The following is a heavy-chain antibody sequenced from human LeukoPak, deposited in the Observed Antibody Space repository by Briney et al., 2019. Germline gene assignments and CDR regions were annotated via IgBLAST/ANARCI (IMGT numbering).Heavy chain of an antibody. CDR2: IIPILGIA. Sequence: ASVKVSCKASGGTLSSYAISWVRQAPGQGLEWMGRIIPILGIANYAQKFQGRVTITADESTSTAYMELSSLRSEDTAVYYCARDSGYRPVYAIDYYYYMDVWGKGTTVTVSS. V-gene: IGHV1-69*04. CDR3: ARDSGYRPVYAIDYYYYMDV. D-gene: IGHD2-8*01. CDR1: GGTLSSYA. J-gene: IGHJ6*03.